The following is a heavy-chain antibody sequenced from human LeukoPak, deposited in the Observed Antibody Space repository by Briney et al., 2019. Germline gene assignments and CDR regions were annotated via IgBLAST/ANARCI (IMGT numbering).Heavy chain of an antibody. CDR3: ARAGYDSSGYKAALDY. CDR1: GFTFSSYG. CDR2: IRYDGSNK. D-gene: IGHD3-22*01. V-gene: IGHV3-30*02. Sequence: GGSLRLSCAASGFTFSSYGMHWVRQAPGKGLEWAAFIRYDGSNKYYADSVKGRFTISRDNSKNTLYLQMNSLRAEDTAVYFCARAGYDSSGYKAALDYWGQGTLVTVSS. J-gene: IGHJ4*02.